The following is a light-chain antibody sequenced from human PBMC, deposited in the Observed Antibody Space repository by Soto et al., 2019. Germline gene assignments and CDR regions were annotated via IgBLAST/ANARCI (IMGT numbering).Light chain of an antibody. V-gene: IGKV1-39*01. CDR1: QSISSY. Sequence: DIQMTQSPSSLSASVGDRVTITCRASQSISSYLNWYQQKPGKAPKLLIYAASSLQSGVPSRFSGSGSESDFTLTISSLQHEDFATYYCQQSYRTPLPFGGGTTVEIK. J-gene: IGKJ4*01. CDR3: QQSYRTPLP. CDR2: AAS.